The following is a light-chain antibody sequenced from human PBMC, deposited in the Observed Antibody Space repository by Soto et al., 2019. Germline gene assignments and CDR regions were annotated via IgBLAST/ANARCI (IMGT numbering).Light chain of an antibody. V-gene: IGKV3-15*01. J-gene: IGKJ3*01. CDR1: QSVSSN. Sequence: EIVMTQSPATLSVSPGQRATLSCRASQSVSSNLAWYQQIPGQAPRLLIYGASTTATGIPARFSGSWSGTDFALTISSLQSADFARYYCQQYNKWPLFIFGPGNRVDMK. CDR2: GAS. CDR3: QQYNKWPLFI.